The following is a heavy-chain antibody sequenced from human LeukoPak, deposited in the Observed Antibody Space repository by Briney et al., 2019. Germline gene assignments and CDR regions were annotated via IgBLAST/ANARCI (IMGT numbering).Heavy chain of an antibody. D-gene: IGHD5-18*01. CDR2: MYYSGTYSGST. V-gene: IGHV4-39*01. J-gene: IGHJ5*02. CDR3: ARHTAMGAPLHH. Sequence: PSETLSLTCTVSGGSISSSSYYWGWIRQPPGNGLAWIGSMYYSGTYSGSTYQNPSLKSRVTISVDTSKNQFSLKVTSVTAADTAVYYCARHTAMGAPLHHWGQGTRVTVSS. CDR1: GGSISSSSYY.